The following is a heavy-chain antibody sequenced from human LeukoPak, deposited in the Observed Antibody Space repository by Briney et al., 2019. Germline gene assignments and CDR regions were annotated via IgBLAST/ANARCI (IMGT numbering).Heavy chain of an antibody. V-gene: IGHV4-59*01. CDR3: ARVAYGSGTLYLDH. D-gene: IGHD3-10*01. CDR1: GGSISRYY. CDR2: IYSSA. J-gene: IGHJ4*02. Sequence: WETLSLTCTVSGGSISRYYWSWIRLPPGKGLEWIGYIYSSATYNPSLKGRVTISIDTSTNKLSLKLTSVTAADTAMYYCARVAYGSGTLYLDHWGQGTLVTVSS.